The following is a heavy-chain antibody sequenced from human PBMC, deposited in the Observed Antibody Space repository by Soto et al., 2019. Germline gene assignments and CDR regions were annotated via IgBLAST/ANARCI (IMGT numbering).Heavy chain of an antibody. V-gene: IGHV1-3*05. D-gene: IGHD3-3*01. Sequence: QVQLVQSGAEKKKPGASVKVSCKASGYTFTSYAIDWVRQAPGQRLEWMGWINAGNGNTKYSQKFQGRVTITRDTPASTAYMELSSLRSEDTDVYYCARGFPLWFAPWGQGTLVTVYS. CDR1: GYTFTSYA. J-gene: IGHJ5*02. CDR3: ARGFPLWFAP. CDR2: INAGNGNT.